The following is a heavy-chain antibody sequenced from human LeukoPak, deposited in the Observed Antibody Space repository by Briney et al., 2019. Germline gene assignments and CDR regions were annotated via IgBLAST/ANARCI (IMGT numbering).Heavy chain of an antibody. CDR2: IYNIGSV. CDR1: GASTDRRVSTNSYY. Sequence: SETLSLACTVSGASTDRRVSTNSYYWSWIRQFPGKGLEWIGNIYNIGSVTYKPSLRSRVTMSIDMSKKQLSLRLTSVAAADTAVYFCATNSSGSALDYWGQGILVTVSS. V-gene: IGHV4-61*05. CDR3: ATNSSGSALDY. D-gene: IGHD3-22*01. J-gene: IGHJ4*02.